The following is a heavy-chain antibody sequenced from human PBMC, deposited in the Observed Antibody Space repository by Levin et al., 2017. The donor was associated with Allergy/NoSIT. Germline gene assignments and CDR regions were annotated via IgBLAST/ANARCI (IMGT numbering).Heavy chain of an antibody. Sequence: MSGGSLRLSCKASGSSFTSYWIGWVRQVPGEGLEWMGIIYPGDSHTAYGPSFQGQVTISADKSINTAYLQWSSLKASDTAIYYCARQGNYDYIWKTRDYIDNWGQGTLVTVSS. CDR1: GSSFTSYW. CDR2: IYPGDSHT. CDR3: ARQGNYDYIWKTRDYIDN. V-gene: IGHV5-51*01. J-gene: IGHJ4*02. D-gene: IGHD3-16*01.